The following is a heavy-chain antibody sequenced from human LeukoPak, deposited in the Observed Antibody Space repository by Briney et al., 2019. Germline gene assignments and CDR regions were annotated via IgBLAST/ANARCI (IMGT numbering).Heavy chain of an antibody. D-gene: IGHD5-18*01. CDR2: ISGSGGST. V-gene: IGHV3-23*01. CDR3: SKAVWIQLWFDY. CDR1: GFTFSSYA. J-gene: IGHJ4*02. Sequence: GRSLRLSCAASGFTFSSYAMSWVRQAPGKGLEWVSAISGSGGSTYYADSVKGRFTISRDNSKNTLYLQMNSLRAEDTAVYSCSKAVWIQLWFDYWGQGTLVTVSS.